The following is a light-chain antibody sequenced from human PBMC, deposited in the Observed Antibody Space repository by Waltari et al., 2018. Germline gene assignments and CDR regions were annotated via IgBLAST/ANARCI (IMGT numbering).Light chain of an antibody. CDR1: SSDVGGYDS. CDR3: SSYTSSSTVV. V-gene: IGLV2-14*01. CDR2: EVS. Sequence: QSALTQPASVSGSPGQSIPIPCPGTSSDVGGYDSVSWSQQHPGKAPKLMIYEVSNRPAGVSNLFSGSKSGNTASLTISGLQAEDEADYYCSSYTSSSTVVFGGGTKLTVL. J-gene: IGLJ2*01.